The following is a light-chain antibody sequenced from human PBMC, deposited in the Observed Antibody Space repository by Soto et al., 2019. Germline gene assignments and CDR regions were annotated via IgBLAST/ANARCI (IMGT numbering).Light chain of an antibody. CDR3: QHYGNSPIT. Sequence: EIVLTQSPGTLSLSPGERATLSCRASQSVSSSYLAWYQQTPGHAPRLLIYGASSRATGIPDRFSGSGSGTDFSLTISRLEPEDFAVYYCQHYGNSPITFGQGTRLEIK. J-gene: IGKJ5*01. V-gene: IGKV3-20*01. CDR1: QSVSSSY. CDR2: GAS.